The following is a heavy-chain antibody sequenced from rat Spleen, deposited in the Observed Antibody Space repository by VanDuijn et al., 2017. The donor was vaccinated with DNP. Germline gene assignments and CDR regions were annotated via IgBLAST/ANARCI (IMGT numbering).Heavy chain of an antibody. J-gene: IGHJ2*01. CDR2: ISSGGST. CDR3: ARRDGSYAFFDY. Sequence: QVQLKESGPGLVQPSQTLSLTCTVSGFSVTSYGVSWVRQFPGKGLEWIAAISSGGSTYYNSRLTSRLSITRDTSKSQFLLKMNSLQPEDTGTYYCARRDGSYAFFDYWGQGVMVTVSS. D-gene: IGHD1-3*01. V-gene: IGHV2S8*01. CDR1: GFSVTSYG.